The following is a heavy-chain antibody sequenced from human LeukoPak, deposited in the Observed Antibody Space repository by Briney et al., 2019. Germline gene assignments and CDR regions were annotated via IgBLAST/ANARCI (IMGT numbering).Heavy chain of an antibody. D-gene: IGHD1-26*01. CDR2: IYCSGSS. J-gene: IGHJ5*02. CDR1: GFSISSSGYY. V-gene: IGHV4-39*01. Sequence: SETLSLTCTVSGFSISSSGYYWVCMRPPPGKGRVWVVSIYCSGSSYYNPSIKSRVTISVDTYKNQLSLKLSSLTAADTAVYYCARHEYSGSYYGLSWFDPWGQGTLVTVSS. CDR3: ARHEYSGSYYGLSWFDP.